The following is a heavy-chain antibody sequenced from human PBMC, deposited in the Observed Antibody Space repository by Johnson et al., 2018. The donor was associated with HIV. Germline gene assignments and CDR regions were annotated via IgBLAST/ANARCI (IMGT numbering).Heavy chain of an antibody. J-gene: IGHJ3*02. CDR1: GFTFSSYG. V-gene: IGHV3-30*03. CDR3: ARGETWNDVSI. Sequence: VQLVESGGGVVQPGRSLRLSCAASGFTFSSYGMHWVRQAPGKGLEWVAVISYDGSNKYYADSVKGRFTISRDNFKNTVYLQMNSLRTVDTAVYYCARGETWNDVSIWGQGTMVTVSS. D-gene: IGHD1-1*01. CDR2: ISYDGSNK.